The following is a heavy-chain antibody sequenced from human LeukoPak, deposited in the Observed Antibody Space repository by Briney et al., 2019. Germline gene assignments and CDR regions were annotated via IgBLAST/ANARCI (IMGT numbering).Heavy chain of an antibody. D-gene: IGHD3-10*01. J-gene: IGHJ4*02. CDR1: GVSISSSDYY. CDR3: ARAVRYYSGAAPSQFDC. V-gene: IGHV4-39*07. CDR2: IYYSGST. Sequence: SETLSLTCTVSGVSISSSDYYWGWLRQSPGKGREWIGSIYYSGSTFYNPSLKSRITISIDTSKNQFSLSLFSVTAADTAVYYCARAVRYYSGAAPSQFDCWGQGTLVTVSS.